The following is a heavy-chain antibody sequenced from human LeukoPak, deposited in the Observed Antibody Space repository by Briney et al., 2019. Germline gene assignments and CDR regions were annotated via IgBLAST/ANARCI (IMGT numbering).Heavy chain of an antibody. V-gene: IGHV1-69*04. CDR3: ARDHCSGGTCLGGH. D-gene: IGHD2-15*01. Sequence: SVKVSCKASGDTFSMYTFSWVRQAPGQGLGWMGRIIPIPDIANYPQKFQGRVTITADILTSTTYMELSSLRSDDTAVYYCARDHCSGGTCLGGHWGQGTLVTVSS. J-gene: IGHJ4*02. CDR1: GDTFSMYT. CDR2: IIPIPDIA.